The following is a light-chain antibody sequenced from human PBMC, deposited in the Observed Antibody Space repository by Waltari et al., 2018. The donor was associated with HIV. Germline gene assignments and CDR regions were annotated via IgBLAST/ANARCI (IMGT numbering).Light chain of an antibody. CDR1: SSNIGSNS. CDR2: RNN. V-gene: IGLV1-44*01. CDR3: AAWDDTLNAYV. J-gene: IGLJ1*01. Sequence: QSVLTQSPSASGTPGHRVTISCSGSSSNIGSNSVNWYQHLPETAPKLLIFRNNQRASGVPDRFSGSKSGTSASLDISGLQSEDEADYYCAAWDDTLNAYVFGTGTTVTVL.